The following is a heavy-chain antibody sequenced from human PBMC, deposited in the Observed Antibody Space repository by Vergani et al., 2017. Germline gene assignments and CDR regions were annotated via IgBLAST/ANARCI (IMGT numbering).Heavy chain of an antibody. CDR1: GFTFNRYG. J-gene: IGHJ4*02. CDR3: ARDLAYGHEGSWAL. V-gene: IGHV3-30*02. D-gene: IGHD2-15*01. CDR2: VLFDGSNE. Sequence: QVQLVQSGGGVVQPGGSLRLSCVASGFTFNRYGMQWVRQAPGKGLEWVAYVLFDGSNEYYADSVKGRFIVSRDNSNDALYLQMNSLRTDDTAVYYCARDLAYGHEGSWALWGQGSVVTVSS.